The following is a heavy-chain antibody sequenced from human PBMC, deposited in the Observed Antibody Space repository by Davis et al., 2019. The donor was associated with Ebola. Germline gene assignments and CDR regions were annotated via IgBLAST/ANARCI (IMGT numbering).Heavy chain of an antibody. CDR3: AILRGGADY. CDR1: GFTFSSYA. CDR2: ISYDGSNK. D-gene: IGHD2-21*01. Sequence: PGGSLRLSCAASGFTFSSYAMHWVRQAPGKGLEWVAVISYDGSNKYYADSVKGRFTISRDNSKNTLYLQMNSLRAKDTAVYYCAILRGGADYWGQGTLVTVSS. V-gene: IGHV3-30-3*01. J-gene: IGHJ4*02.